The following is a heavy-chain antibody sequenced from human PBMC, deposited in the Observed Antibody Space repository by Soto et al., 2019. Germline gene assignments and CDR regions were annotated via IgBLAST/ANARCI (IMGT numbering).Heavy chain of an antibody. V-gene: IGHV3-21*01. CDR1: GFTFSSYS. J-gene: IGHJ4*02. Sequence: GGSLRLSCAASGFTFSSYSMNWVRQAPGKGLEWVSSISSSSSYIYYADSVKGRFTISRDDAKNSLYLQMNSLRAEDTAVYYCARSMITFGGVSRIYYFDYWGQGTLVTVSS. CDR2: ISSSSSYI. D-gene: IGHD3-16*01. CDR3: ARSMITFGGVSRIYYFDY.